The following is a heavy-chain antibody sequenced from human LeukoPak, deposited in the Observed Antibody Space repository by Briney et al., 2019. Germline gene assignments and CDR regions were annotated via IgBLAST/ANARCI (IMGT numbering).Heavy chain of an antibody. CDR1: GGSFSGYY. CDR3: ARANAVTTVLFDL. J-gene: IGHJ2*01. CDR2: VNHGGGA. D-gene: IGHD4-17*01. Sequence: SETLSLTCAVYGGSFSGYYWSWIRQPPGKGLEWLGEVNHGGGANYNPSLKSRVTMSVDTSKNHFSLEMSSVTAADTAIYYCARANAVTTVLFDLWGRGTLVTVSS. V-gene: IGHV4-34*01.